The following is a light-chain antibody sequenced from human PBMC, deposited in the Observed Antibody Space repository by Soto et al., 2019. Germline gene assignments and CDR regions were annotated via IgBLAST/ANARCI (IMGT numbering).Light chain of an antibody. J-gene: IGKJ1*01. V-gene: IGKV1-39*01. CDR1: QSISSY. Sequence: DIQMTQSPSSLSASVGDRVTITCRASQSISSYLNWYQQKPGKAPKLLIYAASNLQSGVPSRFSGSGSGTEFTLTISSLQPDDVATYYCQQYNTYLSFGQGTKVDIK. CDR3: QQYNTYLS. CDR2: AAS.